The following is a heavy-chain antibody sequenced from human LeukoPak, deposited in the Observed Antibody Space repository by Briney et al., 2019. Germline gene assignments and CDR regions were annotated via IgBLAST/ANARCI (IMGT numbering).Heavy chain of an antibody. CDR3: ARRPCSYPDCAFDY. CDR1: GYTFTSNY. V-gene: IGHV1-46*01. Sequence: ASVKVSCKAYGYTFTSNYTHWVRQAPGQGPEWMGVTSPSGGSTTYAQKFQGRVTITADKSTSTAYMELSSLRSEDTAVYYCARRPCSYPDCAFDYWGQGTLVTVSS. J-gene: IGHJ4*02. D-gene: IGHD2-21*02. CDR2: TSPSGGST.